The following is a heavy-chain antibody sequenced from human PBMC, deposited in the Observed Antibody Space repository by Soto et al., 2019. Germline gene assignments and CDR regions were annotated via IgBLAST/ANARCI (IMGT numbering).Heavy chain of an antibody. CDR2: IYNTGST. CDR1: GGSISSYY. J-gene: IGHJ6*02. Sequence: SETLSLTCTVSGGSISSYYWSWIRQPPGQGLEWIGCIYNTGSTNYNPSLKSRVTISVDTSKNQFSLKLNSVSAADTAVYYCARGSGRYYYYGMDVWGQGTTVTVS. V-gene: IGHV4-59*01. CDR3: ARGSGRYYYYGMDV.